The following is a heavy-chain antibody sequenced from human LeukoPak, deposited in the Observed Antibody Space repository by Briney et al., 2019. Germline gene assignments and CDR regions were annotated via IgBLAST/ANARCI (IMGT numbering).Heavy chain of an antibody. CDR2: ISSSSSYI. J-gene: IGHJ3*02. D-gene: IGHD3-3*01. V-gene: IGHV3-21*01. Sequence: GGSLRLSCAASGFTFSSYSMNWVRQAPGKGLEWVSSISSSSSYIYYADSVKGRFTISRDNAKNSLYLQMNSLRAEDTAVYYCARTNTKNYDLWSGYPDAFDIWGQGTMVTVSS. CDR1: GFTFSSYS. CDR3: ARTNTKNYDLWSGYPDAFDI.